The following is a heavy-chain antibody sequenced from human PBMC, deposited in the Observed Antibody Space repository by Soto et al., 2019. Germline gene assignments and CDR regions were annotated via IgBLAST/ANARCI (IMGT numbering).Heavy chain of an antibody. CDR2: IYPGDADT. CDR3: ARPQSYYYDTSGTNRPNSFDI. D-gene: IGHD3-22*01. Sequence: PGESLKISCKGSGYSFAGYLITWVRQMPGKGLEWMGIIYPGDADTRYSPSFKGQVTISADKSISTAYLQWSSLKASDTAMYYCARPQSYYYDTSGTNRPNSFDIWGQGTMVTVSS. CDR1: GYSFAGYL. V-gene: IGHV5-51*01. J-gene: IGHJ3*02.